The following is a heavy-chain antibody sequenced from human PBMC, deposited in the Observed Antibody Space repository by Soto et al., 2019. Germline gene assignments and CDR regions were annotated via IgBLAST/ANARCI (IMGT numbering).Heavy chain of an antibody. CDR3: ARYGDYGTRYYYYMDV. V-gene: IGHV3-23*01. J-gene: IGHJ6*03. D-gene: IGHD4-17*01. CDR1: GFTFSSYA. CDR2: ISGSGGST. Sequence: GGSLRLSCAASGFTFSSYAMSWVRQAPGKGLEWVSAISGSGGSTYYADSVKGRFTISRDNSKNTLYLQMNSLRAEDTAVYYCARYGDYGTRYYYYMDVWGKGTTVTVSS.